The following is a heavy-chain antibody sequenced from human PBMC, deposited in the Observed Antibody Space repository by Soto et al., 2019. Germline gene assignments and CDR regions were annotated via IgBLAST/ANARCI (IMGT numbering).Heavy chain of an antibody. D-gene: IGHD2-15*01. V-gene: IGHV3-49*03. Sequence: EAELVESGGGLVQPGRSLRLSCTASGCTFGDYAMSWFRQAPGKGLEWVGFIRSKAYGGTTEYAASVKGRFTISRDDSKSIAYLQMNSLKTEDTAVYYCTSAADIVVVVAAGWGQGTLVTVSS. CDR3: TSAADIVVVVAAG. CDR2: IRSKAYGGTT. CDR1: GCTFGDYA. J-gene: IGHJ4*02.